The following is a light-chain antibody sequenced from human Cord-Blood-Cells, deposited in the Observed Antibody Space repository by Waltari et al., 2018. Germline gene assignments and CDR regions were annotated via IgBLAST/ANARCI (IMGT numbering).Light chain of an antibody. Sequence: QSALTQPASVSGSPGQSITISCTGTSSDVGSSNLVSWYQQHPGKAPKLMIYEGSKRPSGVSNRFSGSKSGKTASLTISGLQAEDEADYYCCSYAGSSTVVFGGGTKLTVL. CDR1: SSDVGSSNL. CDR3: CSYAGSSTVV. V-gene: IGLV2-23*01. CDR2: EGS. J-gene: IGLJ2*01.